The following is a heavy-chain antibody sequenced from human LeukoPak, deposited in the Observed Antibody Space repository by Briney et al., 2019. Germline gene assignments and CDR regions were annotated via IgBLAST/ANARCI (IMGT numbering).Heavy chain of an antibody. J-gene: IGHJ4*02. CDR1: GLAVSDNF. D-gene: IGHD6-19*01. CDR3: VREDRDSSGWYSGY. V-gene: IGHV3-53*01. Sequence: PGGSLRLSCAASGLAVSDNFMRRVPQAPGKGLEWVSVIYSGGNTYYPASAKGRFTISRDNSKNTVYLQMNSLRAEDTAVYYCVREDRDSSGWYSGYWGQGTLVTVSS. CDR2: IYSGGNT.